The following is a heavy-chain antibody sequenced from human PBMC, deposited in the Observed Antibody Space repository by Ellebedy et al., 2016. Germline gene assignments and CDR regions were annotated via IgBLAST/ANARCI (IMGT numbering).Heavy chain of an antibody. J-gene: IGHJ4*02. Sequence: SETLSLTCTVSGASVRINYWSWLRQTPGKGLEWIGYIYDSGSTIYNPSLKSRVSMSRDTSTNQFSLSLISVTAADTAVYYCATGGRYGRVGALDDWGQGTLVTVSS. V-gene: IGHV4-59*02. CDR3: ATGGRYGRVGALDD. D-gene: IGHD3-10*01. CDR2: IYDSGST. CDR1: GASVRINY.